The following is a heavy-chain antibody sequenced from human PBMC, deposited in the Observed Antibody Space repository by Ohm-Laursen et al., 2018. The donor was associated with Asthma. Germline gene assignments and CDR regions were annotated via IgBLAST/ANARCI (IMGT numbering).Heavy chain of an antibody. V-gene: IGHV3-7*01. Sequence: SLRLSCTASGFTFSSYWMSWVRQAPGKGLEWVANIKQDGSEKYYVDSVKGRFTISRDNAKNSLYLQMNSLRAEDTAVYYCARNPTARPFDYWGQGILVTVSS. J-gene: IGHJ4*02. D-gene: IGHD6-6*01. CDR2: IKQDGSEK. CDR1: GFTFSSYW. CDR3: ARNPTARPFDY.